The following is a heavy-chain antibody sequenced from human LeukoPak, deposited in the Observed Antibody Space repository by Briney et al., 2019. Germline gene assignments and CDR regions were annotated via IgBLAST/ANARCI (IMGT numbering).Heavy chain of an antibody. D-gene: IGHD3-9*01. V-gene: IGHV4-59*08. Sequence: SETLSLTCTVSGGSISSYYWSWIRQPPGKGREWCGYISYSGSTNYNPSLKSRVTISVDTSKNQFSLKLSSVTAADTAVYYCARWYRALTGTNWFDPWGQGTLVTVSS. J-gene: IGHJ5*02. CDR3: ARWYRALTGTNWFDP. CDR1: GGSISSYY. CDR2: ISYSGST.